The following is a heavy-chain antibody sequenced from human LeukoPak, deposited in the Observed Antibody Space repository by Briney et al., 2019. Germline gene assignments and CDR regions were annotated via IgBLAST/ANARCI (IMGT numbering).Heavy chain of an antibody. CDR2: INGDGTNT. CDR3: ARGKKNYYGMDV. Sequence: TGGSLSLSCAASGFTFSDYWMHWVRQAPGKGLVWVSRINGDGTNTFYADSVKGRFAIFRDNAKNTVYLQMNSLRAEDRAVYYCARGKKNYYGMDVWGQGTTVTVSS. V-gene: IGHV3-74*01. CDR1: GFTFSDYW. J-gene: IGHJ6*02.